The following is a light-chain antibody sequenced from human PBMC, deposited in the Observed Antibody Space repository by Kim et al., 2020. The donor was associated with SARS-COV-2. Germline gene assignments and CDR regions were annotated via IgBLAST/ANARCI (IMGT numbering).Light chain of an antibody. V-gene: IGLV2-23*01. CDR2: EGS. CDR3: SSYAAYTTNYW. Sequence: QSALTQPASVSGSPGQSITISCSGTINDIGSYSLVSWYQQHPGKAPQLIIYEGSKRPSGISYRFSGSKSGNTASLTISALQAEDEADYYCSSYAAYTTNYWFGTGTKVTVL. J-gene: IGLJ1*01. CDR1: INDIGSYSL.